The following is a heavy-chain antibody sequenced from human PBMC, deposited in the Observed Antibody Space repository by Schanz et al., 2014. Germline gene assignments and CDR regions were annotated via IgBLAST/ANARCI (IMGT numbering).Heavy chain of an antibody. CDR1: GYTFTSYS. CDR3: ARDLTVDTGYVVHYYYYGMDV. D-gene: IGHD5-12*01. CDR2: INLSGGST. Sequence: QVQLVQSGAEVKKPGSSMKVSCKASGYTFTSYSMHWVRQAPGQGLEWMGIINLSGGSTNNAQKFQGRLTMTRDTSTSTAYMELTSLRSEDTAVYFCARDLTVDTGYVVHYYYYGMDVWGQGTSVTVS. V-gene: IGHV1-46*01. J-gene: IGHJ6*02.